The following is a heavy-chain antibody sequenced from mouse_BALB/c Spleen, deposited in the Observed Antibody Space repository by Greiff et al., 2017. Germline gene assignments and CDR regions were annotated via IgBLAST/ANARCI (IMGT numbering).Heavy chain of an antibody. CDR2: INPSNGRT. V-gene: IGHV1S81*02. J-gene: IGHJ2*01. Sequence: VQLQQPGAELVKPGASVKLSCKASGYTFTSYWMHWVKQRPGQGLEWIGEINPSNGRTNYNEKFKGKATFTADTSSNTAYMQLSSLTSEDSAVYYCARSGSSFFDDWGQGTTLTVSS. D-gene: IGHD1-1*01. CDR1: GYTFTSYW. CDR3: ARSGSSFFDD.